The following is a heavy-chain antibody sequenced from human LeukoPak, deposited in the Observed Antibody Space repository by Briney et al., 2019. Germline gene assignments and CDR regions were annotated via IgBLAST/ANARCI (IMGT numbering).Heavy chain of an antibody. V-gene: IGHV1-3*04. Sequence: ASVKVSCKASGYTFTSYAIHWVRQAPGQRLECMGWINTGNGNTKYSQKFQGRVTMTTDTSTSTAYMELRSLRSDDTAVYYCARDNTMILAFDIWGQGTMVTVSS. D-gene: IGHD3-22*01. CDR2: INTGNGNT. CDR1: GYTFTSYA. CDR3: ARDNTMILAFDI. J-gene: IGHJ3*02.